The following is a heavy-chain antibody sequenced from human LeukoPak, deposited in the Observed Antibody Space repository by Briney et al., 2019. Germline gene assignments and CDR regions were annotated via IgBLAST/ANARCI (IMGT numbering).Heavy chain of an antibody. J-gene: IGHJ4*02. CDR2: IKPDNGVT. D-gene: IGHD4/OR15-4a*01. V-gene: IGHV1-2*02. CDR3: ARDHDYGADH. Sequence: ASLKVSCKTSGYSFTGHFLHWLRQAPGQGLEWMGWIKPDNGVTFYAQKFQGRFTMSRDMSMSTVYMDLSSLTSDDTATYYCARDHDYGADHWGQGTLVIVS. CDR1: GYSFTGHF.